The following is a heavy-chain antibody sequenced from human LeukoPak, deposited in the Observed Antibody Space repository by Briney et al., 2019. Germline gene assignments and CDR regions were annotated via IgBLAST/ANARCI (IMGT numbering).Heavy chain of an antibody. CDR3: AKNRATGMASYDY. CDR1: GFTFSNYA. J-gene: IGHJ4*02. Sequence: GGSLRLSCAASGFTFSNYAMTWVRQAPGKGLEWVSAISGDGNYIFYGDSVKGRFTSSRDNSKSTLYLQMSNLRAEDTAVYYCAKNRATGMASYDYWGQGTQVTVSS. V-gene: IGHV3-23*01. CDR2: ISGDGNYI. D-gene: IGHD5-18*01.